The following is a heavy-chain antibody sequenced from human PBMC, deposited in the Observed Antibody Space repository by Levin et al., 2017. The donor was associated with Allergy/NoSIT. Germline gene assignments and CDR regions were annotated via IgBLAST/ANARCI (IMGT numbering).Heavy chain of an antibody. CDR1: GYTFTSYA. CDR2: INAGNGNT. V-gene: IGHV1-3*01. J-gene: IGHJ5*02. Sequence: ASVKVSCKASGYTFTSYAMHWVRQAPGQRLEWMGWINAGNGNTKYSQKFQGRVTITRDTSASTAYMELSSLRSEDTAVYYCARGGYLRYFDWLWGWFDPWGQGTLVTVSS. D-gene: IGHD3-9*01. CDR3: ARGGYLRYFDWLWGWFDP.